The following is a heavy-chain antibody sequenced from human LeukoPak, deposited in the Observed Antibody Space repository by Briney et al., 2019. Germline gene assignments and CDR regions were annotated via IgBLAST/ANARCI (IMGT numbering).Heavy chain of an antibody. CDR3: ARGAPVDTAMVPEFDY. CDR1: GGTFSSYA. Sequence: ASVKVSCKASGGTFSSYAISWVRQAPGQGLEWMGGIIPIFGTANYAQKFQGRVTITADKSTSTAYMELSSLRSEDTAVYYCARGAPVDTAMVPEFDYWGQGTLVTVSS. J-gene: IGHJ4*02. V-gene: IGHV1-69*06. CDR2: IIPIFGTA. D-gene: IGHD5-18*01.